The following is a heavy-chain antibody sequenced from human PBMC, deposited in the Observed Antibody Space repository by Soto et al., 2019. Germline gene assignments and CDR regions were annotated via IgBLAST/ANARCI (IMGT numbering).Heavy chain of an antibody. Sequence: GGSLRLSCAASGFTFSSYSMNWVRQAPGKGLEWVSSISSSSSYIYYADSVKGRFTTSRDNAKNSLYLQMNSLRAEDTAVYYCARVYCSSTSCYTYGMDVWGQGTTVTVSS. CDR3: ARVYCSSTSCYTYGMDV. CDR2: ISSSSSYI. J-gene: IGHJ6*02. V-gene: IGHV3-21*01. D-gene: IGHD2-2*02. CDR1: GFTFSSYS.